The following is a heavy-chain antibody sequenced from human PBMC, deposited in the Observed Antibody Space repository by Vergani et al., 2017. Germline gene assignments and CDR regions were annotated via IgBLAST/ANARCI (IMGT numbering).Heavy chain of an antibody. J-gene: IGHJ4*01. Sequence: EVQLLESGGGLVQPGGSLRLSCAASGFSFSDYAMSWVRQAPGKGLEWVAAISGSGSTTYYADSVKGRFTVSRDNSKNTLFLQMNSLRAEDTAVYYCAKKGFCVTSSCDTTTMDTLQYWGQGALVTGSS. CDR2: ISGSGSTT. CDR3: AKKGFCVTSSCDTTTMDTLQY. D-gene: IGHD2-2*01. V-gene: IGHV3-23*01. CDR1: GFSFSDYA.